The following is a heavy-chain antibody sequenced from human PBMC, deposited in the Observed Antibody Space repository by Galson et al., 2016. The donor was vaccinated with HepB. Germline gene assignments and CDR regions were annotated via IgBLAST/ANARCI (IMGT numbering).Heavy chain of an antibody. D-gene: IGHD6-19*01. CDR3: ARSPASGWSTDFFDS. CDR1: GFTFSNSA. Sequence: SLRLSCAASGFTFSNSAMSWVRQAPGKGLEWVSIITDSGHDTYYADPLKGRFTISRDNSRNTMYLQMNGLRVEDTAVYYCARSPASGWSTDFFDSWGLGTLVTVSS. V-gene: IGHV3-23*01. CDR2: ITDSGHDT. J-gene: IGHJ4*02.